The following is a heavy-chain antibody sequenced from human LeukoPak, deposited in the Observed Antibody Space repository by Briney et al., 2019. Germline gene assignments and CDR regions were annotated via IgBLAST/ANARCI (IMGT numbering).Heavy chain of an antibody. Sequence: GGSLRLSCAASGFTFSSYSMSWVRQAPGKGLEWVSAISGSGGSTYYADSVTGRFTICRDNYPNTLYLQMSSLSAEDRAVYYCAKAVSGWRTADYWGQGTLVIVS. V-gene: IGHV3-23*01. CDR3: AKAVSGWRTADY. D-gene: IGHD6-19*01. CDR2: ISGSGGST. J-gene: IGHJ4*02. CDR1: GFTFSSYS.